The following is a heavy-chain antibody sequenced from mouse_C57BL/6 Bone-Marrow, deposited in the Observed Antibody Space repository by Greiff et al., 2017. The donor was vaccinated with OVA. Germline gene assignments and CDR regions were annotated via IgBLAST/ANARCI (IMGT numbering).Heavy chain of an antibody. CDR3: ARDPITTVVAVDD. J-gene: IGHJ2*01. CDR2: IHPNSGST. D-gene: IGHD1-1*01. V-gene: IGHV1-64*01. CDR1: GYTFTSYW. Sequence: QVQLQQPGAELVKPGDSVKLSCKASGYTFTSYWMHWVKPRPGQGLEWIGMIHPNSGSTNYNEKFKSKATLTVDKSSSTAYMQLSSLTSEDSAVYYCARDPITTVVAVDDWGQGTTLTVSS.